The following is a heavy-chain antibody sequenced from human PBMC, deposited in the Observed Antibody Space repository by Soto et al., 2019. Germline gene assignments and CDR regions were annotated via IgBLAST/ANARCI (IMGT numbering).Heavy chain of an antibody. J-gene: IGHJ4*02. D-gene: IGHD3-3*01. CDR1: GGSISSGGYY. Sequence: SETLSLTCPVSGGSISSGGYYWSWIRQHPGKGLEWIGYIYYSGSTYYNPSLKSRVTISVDTSKNQFSLKLSSVTAADTAVYYCARVSYYDFWSGPFDYWGQGTQVTVSS. CDR2: IYYSGST. V-gene: IGHV4-31*03. CDR3: ARVSYYDFWSGPFDY.